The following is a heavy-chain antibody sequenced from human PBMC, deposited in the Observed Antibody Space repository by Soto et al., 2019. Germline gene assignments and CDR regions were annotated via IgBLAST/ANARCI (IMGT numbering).Heavy chain of an antibody. CDR1: GFTFSDYY. CDR3: AGKYYDFWSGYSYYYMDV. D-gene: IGHD3-3*01. Sequence: GGSLRLSCAASGFTFSDYYMSWIRQAPGKGLEWVSYISSSGSTIYYADSVKGRFTISRDNAKNSLYLQMNSLRAEDTAVYYYAGKYYDFWSGYSYYYMDVWGKGTTVTVSS. V-gene: IGHV3-11*01. CDR2: ISSSGSTI. J-gene: IGHJ6*03.